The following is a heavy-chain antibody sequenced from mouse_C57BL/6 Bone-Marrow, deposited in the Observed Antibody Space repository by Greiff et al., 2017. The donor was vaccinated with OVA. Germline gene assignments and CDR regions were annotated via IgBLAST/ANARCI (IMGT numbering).Heavy chain of an antibody. CDR2: IHPNSGST. Sequence: QVQLKQPGAELVKPGASVKLSCKASGYTFTSYWMRWVKQRPGQGLEWIGMIHPNSGSTNYNEKFKSKATLTVDKSSSTAYMQLSSLTSEDSAVYYCARRGRYDYDEGAWFAYWGQGTLVTVSA. CDR3: ARRGRYDYDEGAWFAY. J-gene: IGHJ3*01. V-gene: IGHV1-64*01. CDR1: GYTFTSYW. D-gene: IGHD2-4*01.